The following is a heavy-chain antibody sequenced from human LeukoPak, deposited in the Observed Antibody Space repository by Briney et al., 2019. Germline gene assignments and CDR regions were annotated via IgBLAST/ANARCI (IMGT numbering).Heavy chain of an antibody. J-gene: IGHJ4*02. CDR3: ARGTSSSWYPEDY. CDR1: GGSISTYY. D-gene: IGHD6-13*01. Sequence: PSETLSLTCTVSGGSISTYYWSWIRQPPGKGLEWIGYLYYSGSTNYNPSLKSRVTISVDTSKNQFSMKLSSVTAADTAVYYCARGTSSSWYPEDYWGQGTLVTVSS. V-gene: IGHV4-59*01. CDR2: LYYSGST.